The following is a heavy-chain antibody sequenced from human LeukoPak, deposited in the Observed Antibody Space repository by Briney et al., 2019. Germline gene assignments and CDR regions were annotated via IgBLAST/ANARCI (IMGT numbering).Heavy chain of an antibody. V-gene: IGHV3-21*01. Sequence: GGSLRLSCAASGFTFSSYSMNWVRQAPGKGLEWVSSISSSSSYIYYADSVKGRFTISRDNAKNSLYLQMNSLRAEDTAVYYCARVRWELLDAFDIWGQGTMVTVPS. CDR1: GFTFSSYS. CDR3: ARVRWELLDAFDI. J-gene: IGHJ3*02. D-gene: IGHD1-26*01. CDR2: ISSSSSYI.